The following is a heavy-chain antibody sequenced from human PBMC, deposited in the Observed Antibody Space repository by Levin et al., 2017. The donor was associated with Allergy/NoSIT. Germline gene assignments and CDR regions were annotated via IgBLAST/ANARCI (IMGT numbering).Heavy chain of an antibody. Sequence: HAGGSLRLSCAASGFTFSNYAMTWVRQAPGKGLEWVSTVSAGVLITYYADSVKGRFTISRDNSKNTLYLQMNSLSADDTAVYYCAKESYTSSRVDYWGQGTLVTVSS. D-gene: IGHD6-13*01. CDR1: GFTFSNYA. J-gene: IGHJ4*02. V-gene: IGHV3-23*01. CDR2: VSAGVLIT. CDR3: AKESYTSSRVDY.